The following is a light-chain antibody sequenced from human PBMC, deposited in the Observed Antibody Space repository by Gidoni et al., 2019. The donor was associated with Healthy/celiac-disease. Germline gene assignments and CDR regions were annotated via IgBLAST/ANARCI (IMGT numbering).Light chain of an antibody. Sequence: SSELTQDPAVSVALGQTVRITCQGDSLRSYYANWYQPKPGQAPVLVIYGKNNRPSGIPDRFSGSSSGNIASLTITGAQAEDEADYYCNSRDSSGYLRYVFGTGTKVTVL. CDR3: NSRDSSGYLRYV. CDR1: SLRSYY. J-gene: IGLJ1*01. V-gene: IGLV3-19*01. CDR2: GKN.